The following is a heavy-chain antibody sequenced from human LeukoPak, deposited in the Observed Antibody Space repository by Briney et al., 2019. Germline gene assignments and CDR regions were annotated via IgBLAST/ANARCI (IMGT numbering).Heavy chain of an antibody. CDR2: INPNSGGT. J-gene: IGHJ5*02. CDR1: GYTFTGYY. D-gene: IGHD2-8*02. V-gene: IGHV1-2*02. Sequence: ASVNVSCKASGYTFTGYYMDWVRHAPGQGQEWMGWINPNSGGTNYAQEFPGKVTMTRDTSISTAYMYLGSRRSDATAGYYWARAWCSETNLNWFDPWGEGTLVTVS. CDR3: ARAWCSETNLNWFDP.